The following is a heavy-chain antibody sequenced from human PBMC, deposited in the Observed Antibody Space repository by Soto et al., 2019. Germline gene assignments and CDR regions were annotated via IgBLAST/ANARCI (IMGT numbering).Heavy chain of an antibody. J-gene: IGHJ4*02. CDR1: AASFSKYY. V-gene: IGHV4-59*13. D-gene: IGHD3-16*01. Sequence: SETLSVTCTFSAASFSKYYWTWIRQPPGKGLEWIGYIYFNGNTNYNPSLKRRVTISVDTSKKQISLNLTSVTDADTAVYFCASVTFGGVVLAHWGQGTLVTVSS. CDR3: ASVTFGGVVLAH. CDR2: IYFNGNT.